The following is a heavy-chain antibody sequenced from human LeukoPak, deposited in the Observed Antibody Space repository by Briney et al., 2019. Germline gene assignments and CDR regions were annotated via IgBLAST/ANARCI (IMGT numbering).Heavy chain of an antibody. CDR1: GGSISSGDYY. J-gene: IGHJ4*02. CDR3: ARHFDHPTAYFDF. D-gene: IGHD1-14*01. V-gene: IGHV4-39*01. Sequence: PSETLSLTCTVTGGSISSGDYYWSWIRQPPGKGLEWIASIYSGGMTFYNPSLKSRLTISAGTSRNHFSLRLSSVTAADTALYFCARHFDHPTAYFDFWAQGSLVSVSS. CDR2: IYSGGMT.